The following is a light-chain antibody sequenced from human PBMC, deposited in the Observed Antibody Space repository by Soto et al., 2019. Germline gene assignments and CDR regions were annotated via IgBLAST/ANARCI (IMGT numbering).Light chain of an antibody. J-gene: IGLJ2*01. Sequence: QSALTQPASVSGSPGQSITISCTGTSSDVGGYNYVSWYQQHPGKAPKLMIYDVSNRPSGVSNRFSGSKSGNTASLTISGLQAEDEADYYCSSYTSSSTSLGVVFVGGTKLTVL. CDR3: SSYTSSSTSLGVV. V-gene: IGLV2-14*01. CDR1: SSDVGGYNY. CDR2: DVS.